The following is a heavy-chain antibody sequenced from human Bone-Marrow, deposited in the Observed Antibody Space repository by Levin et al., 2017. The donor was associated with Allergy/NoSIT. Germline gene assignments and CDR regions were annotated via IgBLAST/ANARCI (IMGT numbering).Heavy chain of an antibody. D-gene: IGHD4-23*01. CDR1: GFTISSNY. V-gene: IGHV3-53*01. CDR3: ARGGPNDYGGKSPYYDYGMDV. Sequence: GGSLRLSCAASGFTISSNYMSWVRQAPGKGLEWVSVIYSGGSTYYADSVKGRFTISRDNSKNTLYLQMNSLRAEDTAVYYCARGGPNDYGGKSPYYDYGMDVWGQGTTVTVSS. CDR2: IYSGGST. J-gene: IGHJ6*02.